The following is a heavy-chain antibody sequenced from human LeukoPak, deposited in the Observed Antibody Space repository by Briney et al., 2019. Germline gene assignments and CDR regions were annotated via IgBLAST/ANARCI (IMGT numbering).Heavy chain of an antibody. CDR2: INSDGSST. Sequence: GGSLRLSCAASGIIFSSYWMHWVRQVPGKGVVWVSRINSDGSSTSYADSVKGRFTISRDNAKNTLYLQMNSLRAEDTAVYYCAGMPRGYYYHFDLWGRGTLVTVSS. CDR1: GIIFSSYW. J-gene: IGHJ2*01. CDR3: AGMPRGYYYHFDL. D-gene: IGHD3-22*01. V-gene: IGHV3-74*01.